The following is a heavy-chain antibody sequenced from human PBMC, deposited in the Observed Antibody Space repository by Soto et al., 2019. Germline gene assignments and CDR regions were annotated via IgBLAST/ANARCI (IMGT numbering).Heavy chain of an antibody. CDR1: GGSISSYY. CDR3: ARASYYDILTGYADAFDI. V-gene: IGHV4-39*01. D-gene: IGHD3-9*01. Sequence: SETLSLTCTVSGGSISSYYWSWIRQPPGKGLEWIGSIYYSGSTYYNPSLKSRVTISVDTSKNQFSLKLSSVTAADTAVYYCARASYYDILTGYADAFDIWGQGTMVTVSS. J-gene: IGHJ3*02. CDR2: IYYSGST.